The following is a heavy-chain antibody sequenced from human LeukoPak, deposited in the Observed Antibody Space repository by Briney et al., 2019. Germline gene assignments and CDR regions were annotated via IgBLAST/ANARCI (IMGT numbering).Heavy chain of an antibody. CDR2: IYYTGTT. Sequence: SETLSLTCTVSGGSISSYYWSWIRQPPGKGQEWIAYIYYTGTTNYNPSLKSRVTMSVDTSKNQFSLKLTSVTAADTAVYYCAREDGNYVFDYWGQGTLVTVSS. CDR3: AREDGNYVFDY. D-gene: IGHD4-17*01. J-gene: IGHJ4*02. CDR1: GGSISSYY. V-gene: IGHV4-59*01.